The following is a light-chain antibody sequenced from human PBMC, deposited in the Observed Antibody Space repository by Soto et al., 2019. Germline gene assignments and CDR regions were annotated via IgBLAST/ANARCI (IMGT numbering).Light chain of an antibody. CDR1: SGSVSTSNY. Sequence: QAVVTQERSVSVSPGGTVTLTCGLSSGSVSTSNYPSWYQQTPGQAPRTLIYSTNTRSSGVPDRFSGSIVGNKAALTITGTQADDDSAYYCVLFQHGGINWVFGGGTQLTVL. J-gene: IGLJ3*02. V-gene: IGLV8-61*01. CDR2: STN. CDR3: VLFQHGGINWV.